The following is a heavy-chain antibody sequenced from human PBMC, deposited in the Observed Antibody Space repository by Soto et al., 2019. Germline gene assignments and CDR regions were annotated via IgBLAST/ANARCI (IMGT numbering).Heavy chain of an antibody. CDR3: ARVRTAAHSYYSYYYGMDV. CDR1: GYSFTSYA. Sequence: ASVKVSCKASGYSFTSYAIHWVRQAPGQGLDWMGWINAGNENTKYSQRFQARVTITRDTFATTAYMELSSPTSEDTAVYFCARVRTAAHSYYSYYYGMDVWGQGTTVTVSS. J-gene: IGHJ6*02. D-gene: IGHD3-10*01. V-gene: IGHV1-3*01. CDR2: INAGNENT.